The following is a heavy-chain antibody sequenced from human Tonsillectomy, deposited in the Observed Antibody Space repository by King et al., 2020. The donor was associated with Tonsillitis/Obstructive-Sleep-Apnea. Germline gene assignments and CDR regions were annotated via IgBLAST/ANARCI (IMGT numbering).Heavy chain of an antibody. V-gene: IGHV3-23*04. CDR1: GFTFSSYA. J-gene: IGHJ6*03. D-gene: IGHD3-16*01. CDR3: AKDFLGYYYMDV. CDR2: ISGSGDSP. Sequence: VQLVESGGGLVQPGGSLRLSCAASGFTFSSYAMSWVRQAPGKGLEWVSAISGSGDSPYYADSVKGRFTISRDNSKNTLYLQMNSLRAEDTAVYYCAKDFLGYYYMDVWGKGTTVTVSS.